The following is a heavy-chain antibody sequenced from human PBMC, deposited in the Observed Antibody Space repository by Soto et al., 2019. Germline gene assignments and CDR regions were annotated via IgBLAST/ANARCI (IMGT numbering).Heavy chain of an antibody. J-gene: IGHJ6*03. CDR3: ARDRGSYCGGDCYSRYYYYYMDV. Sequence: SVKVSCKASGGTFSSYAISWVRQAPGQGLEWMGGIIPIFGTANYAQKFQGRVTMTTDASTSTAYMELRSLRSDDTAVYYCARDRGSYCGGDCYSRYYYYYMDVWGKGTTVTVSS. CDR2: IIPIFGTA. D-gene: IGHD2-21*01. CDR1: GGTFSSYA. V-gene: IGHV1-69*05.